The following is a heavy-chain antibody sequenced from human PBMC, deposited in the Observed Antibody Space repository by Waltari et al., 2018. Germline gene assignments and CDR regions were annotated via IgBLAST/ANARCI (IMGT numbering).Heavy chain of an antibody. CDR1: GFTVSRLY. CDR2: IYSGGST. J-gene: IGHJ4*02. Sequence: DVQLVASGGGLIQPGGSLRLSCAASGFTVSRLYMSWVRQAPGKGLEWGSVIYSGGSTYYADSVKGRFTISRDKSKNTLYLQMNSPRAEDTDVYYCAREMDCAAGTFDYWGQGTLVTVSS. V-gene: IGHV3-53*01. D-gene: IGHD6-13*01. CDR3: AREMDCAAGTFDY.